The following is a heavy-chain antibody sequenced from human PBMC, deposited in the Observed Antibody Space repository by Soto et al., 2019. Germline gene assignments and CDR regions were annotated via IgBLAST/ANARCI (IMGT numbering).Heavy chain of an antibody. J-gene: IGHJ5*02. V-gene: IGHV4-39*01. CDR1: GGSILDSTYY. Sequence: SETLSLTCTVSGGSILDSTYYWAWIRQSPGKGLEWIGTIFYSGGTFYTPSLKSRVTMSVDTSNNQFSLKLSSVTAADTAVYYCARQASGYYYGWFNPWGQGTLVTVSS. D-gene: IGHD3-22*01. CDR2: IFYSGGT. CDR3: ARQASGYYYGWFNP.